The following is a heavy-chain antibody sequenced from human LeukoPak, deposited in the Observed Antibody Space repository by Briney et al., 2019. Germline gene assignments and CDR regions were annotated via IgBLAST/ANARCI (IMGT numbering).Heavy chain of an antibody. V-gene: IGHV3-21*01. Sequence: GGSLRLSCAASGFTFSASTMNWVRQTPGKGLEWVSSIADGGGIKYYADSVVGRFAISRDNAKNLLYLQMNSLRADETAVYYCERGDSRDYWGQGTLVTVSS. CDR3: ERGDSRDY. J-gene: IGHJ4*02. CDR1: GFTFSAST. D-gene: IGHD3-22*01. CDR2: IADGGGIK.